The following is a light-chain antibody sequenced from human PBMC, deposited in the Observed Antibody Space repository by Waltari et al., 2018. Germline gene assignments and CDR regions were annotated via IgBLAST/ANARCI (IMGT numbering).Light chain of an antibody. J-gene: IGKJ2*01. Sequence: DIQMTQSPSSLSASVGDRVTITCRASPSISSYLNWYQQKPGKAPKLLIYAASSLQRGAPSRFSGSGSGTDFTLTISSLQPEDFATYYCQQSYSTPYTFGQGTKLEIK. CDR1: PSISSY. V-gene: IGKV1-39*01. CDR2: AAS. CDR3: QQSYSTPYT.